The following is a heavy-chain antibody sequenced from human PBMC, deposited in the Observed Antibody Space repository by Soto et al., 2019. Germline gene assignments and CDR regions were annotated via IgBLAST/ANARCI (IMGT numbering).Heavy chain of an antibody. CDR2: INHSGST. J-gene: IGHJ4*02. CDR1: GGSFSGYY. CDR3: ARAMHDFWSGYYDPEYFDY. Sequence: SETLSLTCAVYGGSFSGYYWSWIRQPPGKGLEWIGEINHSGSTNYNPSLKSRVTISVDTSKNQFSLKLSSVTAADTAVYYCARAMHDFWSGYYDPEYFDYWGQGTLVTVSP. D-gene: IGHD3-3*01. V-gene: IGHV4-34*01.